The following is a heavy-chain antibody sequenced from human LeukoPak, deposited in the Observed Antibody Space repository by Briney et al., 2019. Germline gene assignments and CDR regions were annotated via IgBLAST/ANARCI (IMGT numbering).Heavy chain of an antibody. Sequence: SETLSLTCTVSGGSISSSSYYWGWIRQPPGKGLEWIGSIYYSGSTYYNPSLKSRVTISVDTSKNQFSLKLSSVTAADTAVYYCARLLGGVVVPAANDAFDIWGQGTMVTVSS. J-gene: IGHJ3*02. CDR3: ARLLGGVVVPAANDAFDI. CDR1: GGSISSSSYY. V-gene: IGHV4-39*01. D-gene: IGHD2-2*01. CDR2: IYYSGST.